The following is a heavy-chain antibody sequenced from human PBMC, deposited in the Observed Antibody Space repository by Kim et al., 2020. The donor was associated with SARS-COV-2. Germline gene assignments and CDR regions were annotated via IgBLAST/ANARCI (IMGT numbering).Heavy chain of an antibody. CDR1: GGSISSSSYY. CDR3: ASPPPTMVRGVII. D-gene: IGHD3-10*01. CDR2: IYYSGST. J-gene: IGHJ3*02. Sequence: SETLSLTCTVSGGSISSSSYYWGWIRQPPGKGLEWIGSIYYSGSTYYNPSLKSRVTISVDTSKNQFSLKLSSVTAADTAVYYCASPPPTMVRGVIIWGQGTMVTVSS. V-gene: IGHV4-39*01.